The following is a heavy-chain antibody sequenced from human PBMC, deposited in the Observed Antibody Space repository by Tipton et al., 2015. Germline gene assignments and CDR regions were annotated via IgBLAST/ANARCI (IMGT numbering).Heavy chain of an antibody. V-gene: IGHV3-11*04. CDR2: ISASGDTI. J-gene: IGHJ3*01. CDR3: TRGGLKQQREDVFDV. D-gene: IGHD6-13*01. Sequence: SLRLSCAASGFTFTDYYMSWIRQSPGKGLEWFSSISASGDTIYYADSVKGRFTVSRDNAQTSLYLQMNSLRAEDTAVYYCTRGGLKQQREDVFDVWGRGTRLTVSS. CDR1: GFTFTDYY.